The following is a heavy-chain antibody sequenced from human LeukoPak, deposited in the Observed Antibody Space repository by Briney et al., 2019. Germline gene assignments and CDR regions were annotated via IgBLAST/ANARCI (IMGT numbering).Heavy chain of an antibody. J-gene: IGHJ5*02. CDR1: GDSISSSKW. CDR2: INHSGST. CDR3: ARRPLYYYGSGSYYPT. V-gene: IGHV4-4*02. Sequence: PSETLSLTCAVSGDSISSSKWWSWVRQPPGKGLEWIGEINHSGSTNYNPSLKSRVTISVDTSKNQFSLKLSSVTAADTAVYYCARRPLYYYGSGSYYPTWGQGTLVTVSS. D-gene: IGHD3-10*01.